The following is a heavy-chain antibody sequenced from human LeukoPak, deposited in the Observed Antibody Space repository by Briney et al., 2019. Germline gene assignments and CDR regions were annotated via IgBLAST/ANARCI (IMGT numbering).Heavy chain of an antibody. CDR3: ARVRYYYDSSGYYYDAFDI. CDR2: IYTSGST. Sequence: PPETLSLTCTVSGGSISSYYWSWIRQPAGKGLEWIGRIYTSGSTNYNPSLKSRVTISVDKSKNQFSLKLSSVTAADTAVYYCARVRYYYDSSGYYYDAFDIWGQGTMVTVSS. CDR1: GGSISSYY. D-gene: IGHD3-22*01. J-gene: IGHJ3*02. V-gene: IGHV4-4*07.